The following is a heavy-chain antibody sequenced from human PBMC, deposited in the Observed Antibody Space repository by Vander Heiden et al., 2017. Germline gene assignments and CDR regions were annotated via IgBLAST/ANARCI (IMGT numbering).Heavy chain of an antibody. Sequence: EVQLAESGRGFVKPGGSLNFASADYVFTVINAGMSWIRQAPGKGLELVGRIKSKTDGGTTDYAAPVKGRFTISRDVSKNTLYLQMNRLKTEDTAVYYCTTLSSSNYYYYGMDVWGQGTTVTVSS. V-gene: IGHV3-15*01. CDR3: TTLSSSNYYYYGMDV. CDR1: VFTVINAG. CDR2: IKSKTDGGTT. J-gene: IGHJ6*02.